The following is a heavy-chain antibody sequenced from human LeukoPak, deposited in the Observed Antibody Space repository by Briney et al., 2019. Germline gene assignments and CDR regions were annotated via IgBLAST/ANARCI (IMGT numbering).Heavy chain of an antibody. J-gene: IGHJ3*02. Sequence: GRSLRLSCAASGFTFSSYAMHWVRQAPGKGLEWVSSISSSSSYIYYADSVKGRFTISRDNAKNSLYLQMNSLRAEDTAVYYCARGGYCSGGSCYIRFDAFDIWGQGTMVTVSS. CDR3: ARGGYCSGGSCYIRFDAFDI. V-gene: IGHV3-21*01. D-gene: IGHD2-15*01. CDR1: GFTFSSYA. CDR2: ISSSSSYI.